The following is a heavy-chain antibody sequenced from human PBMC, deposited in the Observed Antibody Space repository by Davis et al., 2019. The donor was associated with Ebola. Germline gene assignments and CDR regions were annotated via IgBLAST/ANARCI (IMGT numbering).Heavy chain of an antibody. V-gene: IGHV3-33*01. CDR3: AREGHTSGHCGCFDD. J-gene: IGHJ4*02. CDR2: TWSDGSSK. Sequence: PGGSLRLSCAASGFTFTIYGMHWVRQAPGKGLEWVAVTWSDGSSKFYTDSVKGRFTIFRDNSRNTVDLQMDSLRVDDTAIYYCAREGHTSGHCGCFDDWGQGTLVTVS. CDR1: GFTFTIYG. D-gene: IGHD3-22*01.